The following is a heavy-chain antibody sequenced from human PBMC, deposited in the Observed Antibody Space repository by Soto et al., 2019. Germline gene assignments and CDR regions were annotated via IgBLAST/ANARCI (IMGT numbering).Heavy chain of an antibody. CDR3: ARALTTVTTGQNFDY. V-gene: IGHV1-46*03. J-gene: IGHJ4*02. CDR1: GYTFTSYY. CDR2: INTSGGST. D-gene: IGHD4-17*01. Sequence: GASVKVSCKASGYTFTSYYMHWVRQAPGQGLEWMGIINTSGGSTSYAQKFQGRVTMTRDTSTSTVYMELSSLRSEDTAVYYCARALTTVTTGQNFDYWGQGTLVTVSS.